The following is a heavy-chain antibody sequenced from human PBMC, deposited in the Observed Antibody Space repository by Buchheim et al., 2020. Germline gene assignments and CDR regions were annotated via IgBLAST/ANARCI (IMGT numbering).Heavy chain of an antibody. CDR1: GYIFPNHS. CDR3: ARQGLGGNYYDLDV. D-gene: IGHD2-15*01. Sequence: EVQLVQSGAEVRQPGESLRISCTGSGYIFPNHSIGWVRQMPGRGLEWMGNIYPGDSDTRYSPSFEGQVTISADKTLSIAYLQWSSLKASDTAMYYCARQGLGGNYYDLDVWGQGTT. J-gene: IGHJ6*02. V-gene: IGHV5-51*01. CDR2: IYPGDSDT.